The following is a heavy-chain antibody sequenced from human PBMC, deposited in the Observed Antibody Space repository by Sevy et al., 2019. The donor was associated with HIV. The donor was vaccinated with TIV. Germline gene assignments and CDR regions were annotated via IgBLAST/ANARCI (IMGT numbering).Heavy chain of an antibody. J-gene: IGHJ6*02. CDR2: ISYDGINK. CDR3: AIDFTGFYGMDV. Sequence: GGSLRLSCEVSGLSVTNNGMHWVRQAPGKGLEWVAVISYDGINKYYGDSVKGRFIISRDRSKNTLYLQMNILRIEDTAVYYCAIDFTGFYGMDVWGQGTTVTVSS. CDR1: GLSVTNNG. V-gene: IGHV3-30*03. D-gene: IGHD3-9*01.